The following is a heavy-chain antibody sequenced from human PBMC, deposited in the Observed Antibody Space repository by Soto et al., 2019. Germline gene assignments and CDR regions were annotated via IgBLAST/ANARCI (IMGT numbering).Heavy chain of an antibody. D-gene: IGHD3-22*01. Sequence: GGSLRLSCAASGFTFSSYAMSWVRQAPGKGLEWVSAISGSGGSTYYADSVKGRFTISRDNSKNTLYLQMNSLRAEDTAVYYCAKFPPAPPSGYYLYYYYGMDVWGQGTTVTVSS. CDR3: AKFPPAPPSGYYLYYYYGMDV. CDR2: ISGSGGST. V-gene: IGHV3-23*01. J-gene: IGHJ6*02. CDR1: GFTFSSYA.